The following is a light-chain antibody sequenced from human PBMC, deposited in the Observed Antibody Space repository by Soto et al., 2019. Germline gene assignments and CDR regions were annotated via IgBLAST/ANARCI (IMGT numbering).Light chain of an antibody. CDR2: GAS. V-gene: IGKV3-20*01. CDR1: QSVSTSN. J-gene: IGKJ1*01. Sequence: EIVLTQSPGTLSLSPGERATISCRASQSVSTSNLAWYQQKPGQAPRLLIYGASSRATGIPDRFSGSGSGTDFTLTISRLEPEDFAVYSCQQYGRSRTFGQGTKVEIK. CDR3: QQYGRSRT.